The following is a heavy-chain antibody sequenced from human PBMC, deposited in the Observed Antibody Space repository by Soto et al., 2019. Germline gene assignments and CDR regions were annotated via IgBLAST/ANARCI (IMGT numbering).Heavy chain of an antibody. V-gene: IGHV2-5*02. D-gene: IGHD1-1*01. Sequence: QITLRESGPALVKPTQTLTLTCTFSGFSLTTSGEGVGWIRQPPGKAPEWLALIYWDDDKRYSPSLKNRLTISGDTSRSQVVRTMTNMDPVDTATYYCAHRKKTVIVATYFAYWGQGTLVTVSS. CDR1: GFSLTTSGEG. CDR2: IYWDDDK. J-gene: IGHJ4*02. CDR3: AHRKKTVIVATYFAY.